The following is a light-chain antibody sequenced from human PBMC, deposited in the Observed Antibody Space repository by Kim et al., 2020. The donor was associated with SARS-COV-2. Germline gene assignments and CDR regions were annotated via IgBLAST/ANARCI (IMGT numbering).Light chain of an antibody. V-gene: IGLV3-9*01. Sequence: YELTQPLSVSVALGQTARITCGGNNIGSKNVHWYQQKPGQAPVLVIYRDSNRPSGIPERFSGSNSGNTATLTISRAQAGDEADYYCQVWDSSTLVFGGGT. J-gene: IGLJ3*02. CDR3: QVWDSSTLV. CDR2: RDS. CDR1: NIGSKN.